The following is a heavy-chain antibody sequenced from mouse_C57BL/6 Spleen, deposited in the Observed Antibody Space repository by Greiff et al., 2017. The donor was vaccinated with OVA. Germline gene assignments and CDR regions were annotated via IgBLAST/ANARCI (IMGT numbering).Heavy chain of an antibody. CDR1: GFTFSSYA. CDR2: ISSGGDYI. V-gene: IGHV5-9-1*02. D-gene: IGHD4-1*02. CDR3: TRDQLGIFDY. J-gene: IGHJ2*01. Sequence: EVQRVESGEGLVKPGGSLTLSCAASGFTFSSYAMSWVRQTPEKRLEWVAYISSGGDYIYYADTVKGRFTISRDNARNTLYLQMSSLKTEDTAMYYGTRDQLGIFDYWGQGTTLTVSS.